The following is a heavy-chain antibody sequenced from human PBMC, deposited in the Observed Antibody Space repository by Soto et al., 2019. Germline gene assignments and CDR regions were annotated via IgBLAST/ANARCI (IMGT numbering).Heavy chain of an antibody. Sequence: PSETLSLTCTVSGGSISSGDYYWSWIRQPPGKGLEWIGYIYYSGSTYYNPSLKSRVTISVDTSKNQFSLKLSSVTAADTAVYYCASSYYDSSGYYYMGAFDIWGQGTMVTVSS. CDR2: IYYSGST. D-gene: IGHD3-22*01. V-gene: IGHV4-30-4*01. CDR3: ASSYYDSSGYYYMGAFDI. CDR1: GGSISSGDYY. J-gene: IGHJ3*02.